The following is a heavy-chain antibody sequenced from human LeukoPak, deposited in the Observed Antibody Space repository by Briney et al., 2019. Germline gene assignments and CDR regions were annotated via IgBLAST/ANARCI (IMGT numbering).Heavy chain of an antibody. D-gene: IGHD4-17*01. CDR3: ARAGGYGDANWFDP. CDR1: GGSVSSGSYY. Sequence: PSETLSLTCTVSGGSVSSGSYYWSWIRQPPGKGLEWIGYIYYSGSTNYNPSLKSRVTIPVDTSKNQFSLKLSSVTAADTAVYYCARAGGYGDANWFDPWGQGTLVTVSS. CDR2: IYYSGST. J-gene: IGHJ5*02. V-gene: IGHV4-61*01.